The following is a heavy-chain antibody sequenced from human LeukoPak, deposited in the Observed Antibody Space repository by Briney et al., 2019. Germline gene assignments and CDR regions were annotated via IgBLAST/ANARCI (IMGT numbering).Heavy chain of an antibody. CDR2: INSDGSST. CDR1: GFTFSSYW. D-gene: IGHD6-13*01. V-gene: IGHV3-74*01. CDR3: ARDEEQQLLDY. Sequence: PGGSLRLSCAASGFTFSSYWMHWVRQAPGKGLVWVSRINSDGSSTSYAGSVKGRFTISRDNAKNTLYLQMNSLRAEDTAVYYCARDEEQQLLDYWGQGTLVTVSS. J-gene: IGHJ4*02.